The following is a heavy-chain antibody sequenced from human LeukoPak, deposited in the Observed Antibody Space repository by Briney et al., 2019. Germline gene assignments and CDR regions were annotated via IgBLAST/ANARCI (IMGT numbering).Heavy chain of an antibody. CDR1: GFTFDDYA. V-gene: IGHV3-43*02. D-gene: IGHD3-3*01. J-gene: IGHJ4*02. CDR3: AKDMARARDFWSGYYSGGIDY. Sequence: GGSLRLSCAASGFTFDDYAMHRVRQAPGKGLEWVSLISGDGGSTYYADSVKGRFTISRDNSKNSLYLQMNSLRTEDTALYYCAKDMARARDFWSGYYSGGIDYWGQGTLVTVSS. CDR2: ISGDGGST.